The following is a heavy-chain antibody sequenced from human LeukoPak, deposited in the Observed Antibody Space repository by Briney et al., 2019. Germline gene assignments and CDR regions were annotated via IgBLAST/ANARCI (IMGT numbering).Heavy chain of an antibody. V-gene: IGHV5-51*01. CDR1: GYSFTSHW. J-gene: IGHJ4*02. D-gene: IGHD3-10*01. Sequence: HGESLKISCKGSGYSFTSHWIGWVRQMPGKGLEWMGIVNPDDSDTIYSPSFQGQVTISADESITTAYLQWSSLKASDTAMYYRARLRWPRGGRSSFDYWGQGALVTVSS. CDR3: ARLRWPRGGRSSFDY. CDR2: VNPDDSDT.